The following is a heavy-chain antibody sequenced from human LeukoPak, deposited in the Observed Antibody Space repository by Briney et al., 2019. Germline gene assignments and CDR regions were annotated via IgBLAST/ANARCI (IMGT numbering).Heavy chain of an antibody. V-gene: IGHV1-46*01. CDR1: GYTFTSYY. D-gene: IGHD6-13*01. CDR3: TRGAGGILFGT. Sequence: GASVKVSCKASGYTFTSYYMHWVRQAPGQGLEWMGIINPSGGSTSYAQKFQGRVTMTRNTSISTAYMELSSLRSEDTAVYYCTRGAGGILFGTWGQGTLVTVSS. CDR2: INPSGGST. J-gene: IGHJ5*02.